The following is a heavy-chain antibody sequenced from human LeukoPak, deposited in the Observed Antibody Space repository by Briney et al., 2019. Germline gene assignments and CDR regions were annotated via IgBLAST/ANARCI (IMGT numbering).Heavy chain of an antibody. Sequence: SETLSLTCTVSGGSISSYYWSWIRQPPGKGLEWIGYIYHSGSTNHNPSLKSRVTISVDTSKNQFSLKLSSVTAADTAVYYCARGKGVPAAISGFDPWGQGTLVTVSS. V-gene: IGHV4-59*01. D-gene: IGHD2-2*02. CDR1: GGSISSYY. CDR2: IYHSGST. J-gene: IGHJ5*02. CDR3: ARGKGVPAAISGFDP.